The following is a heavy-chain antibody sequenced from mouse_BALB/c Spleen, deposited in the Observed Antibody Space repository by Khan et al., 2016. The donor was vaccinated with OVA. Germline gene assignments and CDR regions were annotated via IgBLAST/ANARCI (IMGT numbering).Heavy chain of an antibody. J-gene: IGHJ2*01. CDR2: INPYNGGT. Sequence: EVQLQESGPELVKPGASVKMSCKASGYTFTNYVLHWVKQKPGQGLEWIGYINPYNGGTKYNEKFKGKATLASDKSSITANMELSSLTSEDSAVYYGARGNWQSYYFDNWGQGTTLTLSS. CDR1: GYTFTNYV. CDR3: ARGNWQSYYFDN. V-gene: IGHV1S136*01. D-gene: IGHD4-1*01.